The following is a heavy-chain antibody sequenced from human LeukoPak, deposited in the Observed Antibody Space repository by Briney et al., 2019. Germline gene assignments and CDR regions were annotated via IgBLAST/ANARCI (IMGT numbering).Heavy chain of an antibody. J-gene: IGHJ3*01. Sequence: SQTLSLTCTVSGGSISSGSYYWSWIRQPAGKGLEWIGRIYTSGSTNYNPSLKSRVTISVDTSKNQFSLKLSPVTAADTAVYYCARDPHYHDRSGSFVWGQGTMVTVSS. CDR1: GGSISSGSYY. CDR2: IYTSGST. V-gene: IGHV4-61*02. D-gene: IGHD3-22*01. CDR3: ARDPHYHDRSGSFV.